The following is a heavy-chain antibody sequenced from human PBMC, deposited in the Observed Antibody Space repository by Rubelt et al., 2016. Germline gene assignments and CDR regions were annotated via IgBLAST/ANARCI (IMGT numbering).Heavy chain of an antibody. CDR3: ARGPGIAAADDYFDY. Sequence: GGSLRLSCAASGFTFSNYAMSWVRQAPGKGLEWVSTVSYSGDTTYFADSRDNSKNTLYLQMNSLRAEDTAVYYCARGPGIAAADDYFDYWGQGTLVTVSS. V-gene: IGHV3-23*01. CDR2: VSYSGDTT. D-gene: IGHD6-13*01. CDR1: GFTFSNYA. J-gene: IGHJ4*02.